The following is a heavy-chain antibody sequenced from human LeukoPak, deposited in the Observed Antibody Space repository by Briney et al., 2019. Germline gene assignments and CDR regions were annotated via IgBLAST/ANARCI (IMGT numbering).Heavy chain of an antibody. CDR3: ASGSRFDY. J-gene: IGHJ4*02. CDR1: GFTFDDYA. V-gene: IGHV3-53*04. D-gene: IGHD5/OR15-5a*01. Sequence: GGSLRLSCAASGFTFDDYAMHWVRQAPGKGLEWVSVICSGGSIYYADSVKGRFTISRHNSKNTLHLQMNSLRPEDTAVYYCASGSRFDYWGQGTLVTVSS. CDR2: ICSGGSI.